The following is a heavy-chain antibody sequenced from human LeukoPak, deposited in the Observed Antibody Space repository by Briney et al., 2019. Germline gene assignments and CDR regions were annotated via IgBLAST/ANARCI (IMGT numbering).Heavy chain of an antibody. Sequence: QPGRSLRLSCAASGFTFSNYGLHWVRQAPGKGLEWLAVMWFGGSHKYYADSVKGRFTISRDNSKSMLYLQMNSLRAEDTAVYYCARDITGDPPPYYFDYWGQGTLVTVSS. CDR1: GFTFSNYG. J-gene: IGHJ4*02. V-gene: IGHV3-33*01. CDR2: MWFGGSHK. D-gene: IGHD7-27*01. CDR3: ARDITGDPPPYYFDY.